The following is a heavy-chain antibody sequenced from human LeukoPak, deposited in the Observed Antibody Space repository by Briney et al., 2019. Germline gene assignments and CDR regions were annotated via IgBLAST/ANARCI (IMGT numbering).Heavy chain of an antibody. J-gene: IGHJ4*02. CDR2: IKSDGSWT. V-gene: IGHV3-74*01. CDR1: GLIVSSNY. D-gene: IGHD3-16*01. Sequence: GGSLRLSCAASGLIVSSNYMSWVRQAPGKGPVWVSRIKSDGSWTNDADSVKGRFTISRDNAKNTLYLQMNSLRVEDTAVYHCVRGVGGSTYLDYWGQGALVTVSS. CDR3: VRGVGGSTYLDY.